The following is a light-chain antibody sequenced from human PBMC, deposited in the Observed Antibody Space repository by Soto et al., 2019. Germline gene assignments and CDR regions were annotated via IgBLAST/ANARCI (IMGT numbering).Light chain of an antibody. J-gene: IGLJ1*01. CDR2: DNT. CDR1: SSNIGAHYD. Sequence: QSVLTQPPSVSGAPGQRVTISCTGSSSNIGAHYDVHWYQQLPGTAPRLLIFDNTNRPSGVPDRFSASKSDTSASLAISGLQAEDEADYYCQSYDISLRGFGFGTGTKLTVL. V-gene: IGLV1-40*01. CDR3: QSYDISLRGFG.